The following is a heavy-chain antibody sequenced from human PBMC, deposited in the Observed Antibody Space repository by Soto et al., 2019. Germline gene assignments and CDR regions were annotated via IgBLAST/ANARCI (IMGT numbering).Heavy chain of an antibody. Sequence: PGGSLRLSCSASGFTFSTHSMNWVRQAPGKGLEWVLFIGSSSTTKYYADSVKGRFTISRDNAKNSPYLQMNSLRAEDTAVYYCARDPANCRTTSCYAFFDYWGLGTLVTVSS. CDR3: ARDPANCRTTSCYAFFDY. J-gene: IGHJ4*02. V-gene: IGHV3-48*01. CDR1: GFTFSTHS. D-gene: IGHD2-2*01. CDR2: IGSSSTTK.